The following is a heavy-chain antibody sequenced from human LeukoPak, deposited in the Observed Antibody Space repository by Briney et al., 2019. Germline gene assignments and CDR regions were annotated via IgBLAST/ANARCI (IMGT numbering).Heavy chain of an antibody. J-gene: IGHJ6*02. D-gene: IGHD5-12*01. CDR3: ARRATAYYGMDV. CDR2: IYPGDSDT. Sequence: XGLEWMGIIYPGDSDTRYSPSFQGQVTISADKSISTAYLQWSSLKASDTAMYYCARRATAYYGMDVWGQGTTVTVSS. V-gene: IGHV5-51*01.